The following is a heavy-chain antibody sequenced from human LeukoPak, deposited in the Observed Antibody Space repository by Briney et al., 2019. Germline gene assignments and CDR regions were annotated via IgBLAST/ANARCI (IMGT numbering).Heavy chain of an antibody. CDR3: VRVGLSKWLRLGGDNWFDP. CDR1: GFTFSNYW. Sequence: GGSLRLSCAASGFTFSNYWMSWVRQAPGKGLEWVANIKKDGSEKKYVDSVKGRFTISRDNAENSLHLQMNSLRAEDTAVYYCVRVGLSKWLRLGGDNWFDPWGQGTLVTVSS. J-gene: IGHJ5*02. D-gene: IGHD5-12*01. V-gene: IGHV3-7*01. CDR2: IKKDGSEK.